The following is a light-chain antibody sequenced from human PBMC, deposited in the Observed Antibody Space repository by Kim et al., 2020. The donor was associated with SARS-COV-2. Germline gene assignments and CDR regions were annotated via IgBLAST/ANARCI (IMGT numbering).Light chain of an antibody. V-gene: IGLV1-51*01. CDR2: DNT. J-gene: IGLJ2*01. CDR1: SSNIGNNY. CDR3: GTWDSSLSAGQV. Sequence: KVTIASFRSSSNIGNNYVSWYQQLPGTAPNLPIYDNTKRPSGIPDRFSGSMSGTSATLGITGLQTGDEADYYCGTWDSSLSAGQVFGGVTQLTVL.